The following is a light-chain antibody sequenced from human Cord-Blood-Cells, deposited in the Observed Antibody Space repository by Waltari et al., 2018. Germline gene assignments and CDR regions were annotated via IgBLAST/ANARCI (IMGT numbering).Light chain of an antibody. Sequence: DIQMTQSPSTLSASVGDRVTIACRARQSISSWLAWYQKKPGKAPMILNYKASRLESGVPSMCSGSGSGTLFPPTISSQQPYDFATYYYQQYNSYSYSFGQGTKLEIK. V-gene: IGKV1-5*03. CDR3: QQYNSYSYS. CDR1: QSISSW. CDR2: KAS. J-gene: IGKJ2*03.